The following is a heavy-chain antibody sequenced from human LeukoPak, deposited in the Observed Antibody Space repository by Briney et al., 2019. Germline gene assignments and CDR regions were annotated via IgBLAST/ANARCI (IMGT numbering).Heavy chain of an antibody. CDR3: ARRYFDWLLYNGGYYDYCYGMDV. J-gene: IGHJ6*02. D-gene: IGHD3-9*01. CDR2: INDGGST. CDR1: GGSFTKHQ. Sequence: SETLSLTCAVYGGSFTKHQWSWIRQPPGKGLEWVGAINDGGSTNYNPSLKSRVTISVDTSKNQFSLRLSSMTAADTAVYYCARRYFDWLLYNGGYYDYCYGMDVWGQETMVTVSS. V-gene: IGHV4-34*01.